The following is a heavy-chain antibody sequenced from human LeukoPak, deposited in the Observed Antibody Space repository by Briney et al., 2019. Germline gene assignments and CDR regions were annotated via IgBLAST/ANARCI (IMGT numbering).Heavy chain of an antibody. Sequence: SETLSLTCTVSGGPISSSSYYWGWIRQPPGKGLEWIGSIYYSGTTYYNPSLKSRVTISVDTSKNQFSLKLSSVTAADTAVYFCARDRDGYNIVYFDYWGQGTLVTVSS. CDR1: GGPISSSSYY. V-gene: IGHV4-39*02. CDR2: IYYSGTT. CDR3: ARDRDGYNIVYFDY. D-gene: IGHD5-24*01. J-gene: IGHJ4*02.